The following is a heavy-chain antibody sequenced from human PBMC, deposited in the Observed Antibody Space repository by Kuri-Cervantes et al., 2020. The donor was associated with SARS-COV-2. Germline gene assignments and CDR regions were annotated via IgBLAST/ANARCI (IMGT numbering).Heavy chain of an antibody. Sequence: GESLKISCAASGFTFSSYSMNWVRQAPGKGLEWVSSISSSSSYIYYADSVKGRFTISRDNAKNSLYLQMNSLRAKDTAVYYCAVDFWSGYSLRIGGAPGYGMDVWGQGTTVTVSS. D-gene: IGHD3-3*01. CDR2: ISSSSSYI. V-gene: IGHV3-21*01. CDR1: GFTFSSYS. J-gene: IGHJ6*02. CDR3: AVDFWSGYSLRIGGAPGYGMDV.